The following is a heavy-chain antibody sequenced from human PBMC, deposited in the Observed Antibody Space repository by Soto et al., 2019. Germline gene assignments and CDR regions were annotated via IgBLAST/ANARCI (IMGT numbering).Heavy chain of an antibody. Sequence: EVQLVESGGGLVQPGGSLKLSCAASGCTFSGSALHWVRQASGKGLEWVGRLRSKANNYATAYGASLKGRFTISRDDSKNTGYLQMNSLKTEDTAVYYCSRQASDFWSGKPQYYMDVWGKGTTGTVSS. J-gene: IGHJ6*03. CDR3: SRQASDFWSGKPQYYMDV. V-gene: IGHV3-73*01. CDR2: LRSKANNYAT. CDR1: GCTFSGSA. D-gene: IGHD3-3*01.